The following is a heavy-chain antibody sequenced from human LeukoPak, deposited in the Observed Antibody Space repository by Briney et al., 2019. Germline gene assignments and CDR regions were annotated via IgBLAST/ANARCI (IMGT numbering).Heavy chain of an antibody. J-gene: IGHJ4*02. D-gene: IGHD4-17*01. Sequence: SETLSLTCTVSGGSISSYYWSWIRQPPGKGLEWIGYIYYSGSTNYNPSLKSRVTISVDTSKNQFSLKLSSVTAADTAVYYCARDAAMTTVDYWGQGTLVTVSS. CDR3: ARDAAMTTVDY. CDR1: GGSISSYY. V-gene: IGHV4-59*12. CDR2: IYYSGST.